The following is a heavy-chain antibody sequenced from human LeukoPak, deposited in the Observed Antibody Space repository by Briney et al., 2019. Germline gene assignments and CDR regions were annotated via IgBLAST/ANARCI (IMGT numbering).Heavy chain of an antibody. CDR1: GFTFTSSA. CDR3: AADTGYYYGSGSYSPDY. Sequence: SGKVSCKASGFTFTSSAMQWVRQARGQRLEWIGWIVVGSGNTNYAQKFQERVTITRDMSTSTAYMELSSLRSEDTAVYYCAADTGYYYGSGSYSPDYWGQGTLVTVSS. D-gene: IGHD3-10*01. V-gene: IGHV1-58*02. J-gene: IGHJ4*02. CDR2: IVVGSGNT.